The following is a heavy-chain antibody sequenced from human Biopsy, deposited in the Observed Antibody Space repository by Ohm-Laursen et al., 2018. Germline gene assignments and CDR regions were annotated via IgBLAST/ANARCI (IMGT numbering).Heavy chain of an antibody. J-gene: IGHJ4*02. D-gene: IGHD6-13*01. CDR1: GYPFSNYY. Sequence: ASVKVSCKASGYPFSNYYLFWVRQAPGQGLEWMGRINPNSGDTVFARNFQGRVTMTRDTAISTVYMDLRNLRPDDTAVYFCARMEQPNDYWGQGTLVTVSS. CDR3: ARMEQPNDY. V-gene: IGHV1-2*06. CDR2: INPNSGDT.